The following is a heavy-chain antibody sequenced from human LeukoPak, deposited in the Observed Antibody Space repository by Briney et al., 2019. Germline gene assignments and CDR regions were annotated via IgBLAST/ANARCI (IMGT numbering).Heavy chain of an antibody. V-gene: IGHV1-2*06. J-gene: IGHJ5*02. CDR2: INPNSGGT. CDR1: GYTFTGYY. Sequence: ASVKVSCKASGYTFTGYYMHWVRQAPGQGLEWMGRINPNSGGTNYAQKFQGRVTMTRDTSISTAYTELSRLRSDDTAVYYCARFYGDYEDNWFDPWGQGTLVTVSS. D-gene: IGHD4-17*01. CDR3: ARFYGDYEDNWFDP.